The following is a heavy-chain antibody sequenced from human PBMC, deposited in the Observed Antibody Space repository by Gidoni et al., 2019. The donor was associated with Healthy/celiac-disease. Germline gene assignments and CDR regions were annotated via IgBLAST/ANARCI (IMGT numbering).Heavy chain of an antibody. CDR1: GGSFSGYY. V-gene: IGHV4-34*01. D-gene: IGHD1-26*01. Sequence: QVQLQQWGAGLFKPSETLSLTCAVYGGSFSGYYWSWIRQPPGKGLEWIGEIKHSGSTNYNPSLKSRVTISVDTSKNQFSLKLSSVTAADTAVYYCARAYSGSYLDPWGQGTLVTVSS. CDR3: ARAYSGSYLDP. J-gene: IGHJ5*02. CDR2: IKHSGST.